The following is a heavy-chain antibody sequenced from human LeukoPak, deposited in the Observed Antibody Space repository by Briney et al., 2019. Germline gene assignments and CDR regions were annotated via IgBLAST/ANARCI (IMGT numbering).Heavy chain of an antibody. D-gene: IGHD3-3*01. J-gene: IGHJ3*02. Sequence: GGSLRLSCAASGFIFSSYGMHWVHQAPGKGLEWVAFIRYDGIKKYYADSVKGRFTISRDNAKNTLYLQMNSLRVEDTAVYYCTRSGGDAFDIWGQGTMVTVSS. CDR2: IRYDGIKK. CDR3: TRSGGDAFDI. V-gene: IGHV3-30*02. CDR1: GFIFSSYG.